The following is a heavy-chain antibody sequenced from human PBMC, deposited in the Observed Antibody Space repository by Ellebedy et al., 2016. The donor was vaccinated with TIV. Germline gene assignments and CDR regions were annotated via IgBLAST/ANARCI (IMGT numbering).Heavy chain of an antibody. J-gene: IGHJ4*02. D-gene: IGHD1-1*01. CDR3: ARRQLYMSDY. CDR1: RYIFTNYD. CDR2: MNPNSGNT. V-gene: IGHV1-8*01. Sequence: AASVKVSCKASRYIFTNYDINWVRQATGQGLEWMGWMNPNSGNTGYAQKFQGRVTMTRNTSISTAYMELTSLRSEDTAVYFCARRQLYMSDYWGQGTLVTVSS.